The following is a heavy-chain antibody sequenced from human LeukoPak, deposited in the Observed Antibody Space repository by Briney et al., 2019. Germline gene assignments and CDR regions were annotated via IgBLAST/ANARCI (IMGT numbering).Heavy chain of an antibody. Sequence: PGGSLRLSCAASGFIFSSYWMIWVRQAPGKGLEWVANINQDGSVKYYVDSVKGRFTISRDNAKNSLYLQMNSLRAEDTAVYYCYLWFGELLFDYWGQGTLVTVSS. CDR2: INQDGSVK. D-gene: IGHD3-10*01. CDR3: YLWFGELLFDY. J-gene: IGHJ4*02. CDR1: GFIFSSYW. V-gene: IGHV3-7*03.